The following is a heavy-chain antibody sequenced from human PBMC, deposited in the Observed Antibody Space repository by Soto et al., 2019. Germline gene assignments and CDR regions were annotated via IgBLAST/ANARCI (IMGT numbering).Heavy chain of an antibody. CDR3: ARHYNSAWYFQH. Sequence: SETLSLTCSVSGDSLSSSIYFWAWIRQPPGKGLEWIGSRYYSGSTYFNPSLKSRVTIAVDTSKNQFSLKLNSVTAADTAVYYCARHYNSAWYFQHWGQGTQVTVSS. D-gene: IGHD6-19*01. J-gene: IGHJ1*01. V-gene: IGHV4-39*01. CDR2: RYYSGST. CDR1: GDSLSSSIYF.